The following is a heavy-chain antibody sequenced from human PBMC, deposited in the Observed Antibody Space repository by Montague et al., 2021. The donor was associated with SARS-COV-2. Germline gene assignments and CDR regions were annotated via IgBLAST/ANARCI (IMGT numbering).Heavy chain of an antibody. D-gene: IGHD3-10*01. Sequence: LRLSCAASGFTFSSYAMSWVRQAPGKGLEWVSAISGSGGSTYYADSVKGRLTISRDNSKNTLYLQMNSLRAEDTAVYYCATSRDVLLWFGELLDAFDIWGQGTMVTVSS. CDR2: ISGSGGST. CDR3: ATSRDVLLWFGELLDAFDI. J-gene: IGHJ3*02. CDR1: GFTFSSYA. V-gene: IGHV3-23*01.